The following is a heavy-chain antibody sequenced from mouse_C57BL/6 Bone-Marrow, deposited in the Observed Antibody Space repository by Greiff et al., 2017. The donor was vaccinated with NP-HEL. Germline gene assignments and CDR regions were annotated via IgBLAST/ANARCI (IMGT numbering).Heavy chain of an antibody. CDR2: IYPRSGNT. Sequence: VKLMESGAELARPGASVKLSCKASGYTFTSYGISWVKQRTGQGLEWIGEIYPRSGNTYYNEKFKGKATLTVDKSSSTAYMELRSLTSEDSAVYCCTKEDYDYLAYWGQGTLVTVSA. CDR1: GYTFTSYG. CDR3: TKEDYDYLAY. V-gene: IGHV1-81*01. D-gene: IGHD2-4*01. J-gene: IGHJ3*01.